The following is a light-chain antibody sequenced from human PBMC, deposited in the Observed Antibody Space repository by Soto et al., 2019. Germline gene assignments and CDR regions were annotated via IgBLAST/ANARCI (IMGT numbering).Light chain of an antibody. CDR1: QSVSSNY. V-gene: IGKV3-20*01. CDR3: QVYGTLLFT. CDR2: AAS. Sequence: EILVTNPPCTLSLSPGDRATLSCRSSQSVSSNYLAWYQQKPGQAPRLLIHAASLRATGIPDRFSGTGSGTDFTLTISRLEPEDFAVYYCQVYGTLLFTFCPGTKVDIK. J-gene: IGKJ3*01.